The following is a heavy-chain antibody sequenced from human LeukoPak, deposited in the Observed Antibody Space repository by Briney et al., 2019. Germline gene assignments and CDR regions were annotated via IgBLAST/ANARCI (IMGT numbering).Heavy chain of an antibody. J-gene: IGHJ4*02. V-gene: IGHV5-51*01. Sequence: GESLKISCKGSGYSFTNYWIGWVRQMPGKGLEWMGIIYPGDSDTRYSPSFQGQVTISADKSISTAYLQWSSLKASDTAMYYCARSNQYYYGSGASADFDYWGQGTLVTVSS. D-gene: IGHD3-10*01. CDR3: ARSNQYYYGSGASADFDY. CDR1: GYSFTNYW. CDR2: IYPGDSDT.